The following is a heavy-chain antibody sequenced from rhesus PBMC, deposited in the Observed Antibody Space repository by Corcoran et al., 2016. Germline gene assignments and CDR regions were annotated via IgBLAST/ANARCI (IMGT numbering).Heavy chain of an antibody. Sequence: EVQLVASGGGLVQPGGSLRLSCAASGFTFSSYGMSWVRQAPGKGLEWVSYISNGGGSTYYADSGKGRFTISRDNSKNTLYLKMNSLRAEDTAVYYCAKENSYSGSWNRGPFDYWGQGVLVTVSS. CDR1: GFTFSSYG. J-gene: IGHJ4*01. CDR3: AKENSYSGSWNRGPFDY. CDR2: ISNGGGST. D-gene: IGHD6-25*01. V-gene: IGHV3S5*01.